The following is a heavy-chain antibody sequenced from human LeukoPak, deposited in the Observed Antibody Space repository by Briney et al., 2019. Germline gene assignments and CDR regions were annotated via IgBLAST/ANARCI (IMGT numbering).Heavy chain of an antibody. V-gene: IGHV1-2*02. CDR3: ARGLGSGSRYPFDY. CDR1: GYTFTGYY. D-gene: IGHD3-10*01. J-gene: IGHJ4*02. CDR2: INPNNGGT. Sequence: GASVKVSCKASGYTFTGYYMHWVRQAPGQGLEWMGWINPNNGGTNFAQKFQGRVTMTRDTSISTAYMDLSGLIFDDTAVYYCARGLGSGSRYPFDYWGQGTLVTVSS.